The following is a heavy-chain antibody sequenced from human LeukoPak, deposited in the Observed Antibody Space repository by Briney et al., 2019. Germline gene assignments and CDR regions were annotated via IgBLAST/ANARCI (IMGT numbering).Heavy chain of an antibody. CDR3: AKPAVAGKRARSDP. CDR2: VYYSWTH. J-gene: IGHJ5*02. V-gene: IGHV4-39*01. CDR1: VGSNSISGYY. D-gene: IGHD6-19*01. Sequence: PSDTLSLTCTFSVGSNSISGYYGASVRRPPAKGLEWIGSVYYSWTHYHNVAVKSRATISLGTSKNQFFQKLNPVTAGDTAVDYWAKPAVAGKRARSDPWGQGTGV.